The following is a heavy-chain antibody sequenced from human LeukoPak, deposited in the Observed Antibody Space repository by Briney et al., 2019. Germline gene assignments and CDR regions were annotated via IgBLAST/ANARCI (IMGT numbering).Heavy chain of an antibody. CDR1: GFTFGRYS. CDR3: ARDAQWLVPEGYFYYMDV. CDR2: ISSRSTNI. V-gene: IGHV3-21*01. D-gene: IGHD6-19*01. Sequence: GGSLRLSCAGSGFTFGRYSMNWFRQAPGKGLERVSSISSRSTNIFYADSVKGRFTISRDNAKNSLYLQMNSLGAEDTAVYYCARDAQWLVPEGYFYYMDVWGKGTTVTVSS. J-gene: IGHJ6*03.